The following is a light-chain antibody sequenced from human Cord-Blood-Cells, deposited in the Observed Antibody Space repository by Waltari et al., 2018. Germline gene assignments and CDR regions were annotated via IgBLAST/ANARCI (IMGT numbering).Light chain of an antibody. CDR1: QSVSNN. CDR3: QQYNNWPWT. CDR2: GAS. J-gene: IGKJ1*01. Sequence: EIVMTQSPATLSVSPGERATLSCRASQSVSNNLAWYQQKPGQAPRLLIYGASTRATGIPARFSGSGSGTEFTLTISSLQSEDCAVYYCQQYNNWPWTFGQGTKVEIK. V-gene: IGKV3-15*01.